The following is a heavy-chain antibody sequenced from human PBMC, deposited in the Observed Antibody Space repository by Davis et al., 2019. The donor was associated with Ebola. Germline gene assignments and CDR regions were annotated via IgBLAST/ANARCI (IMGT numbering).Heavy chain of an antibody. CDR3: ARAGSGWSPTYYFDY. Sequence: SETLSLTCTVSGGSISSYYWSWIRQPPGKGLEWIGYIYYSGSTNYNPSLKSRVTISVDTSKNQFSLKLSSVTAADTAVYYCARAGSGWSPTYYFDYWGQGTLVTVSS. D-gene: IGHD6-19*01. CDR1: GGSISSYY. V-gene: IGHV4-59*08. J-gene: IGHJ4*02. CDR2: IYYSGST.